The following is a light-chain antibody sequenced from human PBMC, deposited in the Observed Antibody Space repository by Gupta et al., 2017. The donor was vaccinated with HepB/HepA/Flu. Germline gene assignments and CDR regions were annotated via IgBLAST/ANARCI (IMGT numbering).Light chain of an antibody. CDR3: GSYAGSSKV. CDR2: DVS. Sequence: QSALTQPRSVSGSPGQSVTISCTGTSSDVGGYNYVSWYQQHPGKAPKLMIYDVSKRPPGVPDRFSGSKSGNTASLTSSGLQAEDEADYYCGSYAGSSKVFGGGTKLTVL. V-gene: IGLV2-11*01. CDR1: SSDVGGYNY. J-gene: IGLJ2*01.